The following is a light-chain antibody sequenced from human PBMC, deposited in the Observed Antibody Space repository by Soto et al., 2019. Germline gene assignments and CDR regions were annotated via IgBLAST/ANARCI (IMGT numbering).Light chain of an antibody. CDR2: GVN. V-gene: IGLV2-14*03. CDR1: VSDVGGYDS. Sequence: SALTPTSSLSGSPGQSITISCTGTVSDVGGYDSVSWYQQHPGRAPKLIIYGVNNRPSGVSNRFSASKSADTASLTISGLQAEDEANYYCCSYTTSTTYVFGTGTKVTVL. CDR3: CSYTTSTTYV. J-gene: IGLJ1*01.